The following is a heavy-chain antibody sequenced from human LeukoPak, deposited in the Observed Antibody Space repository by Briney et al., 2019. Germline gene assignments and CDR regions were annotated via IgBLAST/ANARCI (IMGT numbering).Heavy chain of an antibody. CDR3: AREGGRGSSNLDYFDY. Sequence: GGSLRLYCAASGFTFSRYTINWVRQAPGKGLEWVSSISSNGAYIYYADSMKGRFTISRDNARNSLSLQMDSLRAEDTAIYYCAREGGRGSSNLDYFDYWGQGMLVTVSS. CDR1: GFTFSRYT. V-gene: IGHV3-21*01. J-gene: IGHJ4*02. D-gene: IGHD2-15*01. CDR2: ISSNGAYI.